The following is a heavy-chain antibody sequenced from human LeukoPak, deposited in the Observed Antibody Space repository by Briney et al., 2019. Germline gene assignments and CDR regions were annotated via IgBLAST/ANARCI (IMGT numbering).Heavy chain of an antibody. J-gene: IGHJ4*02. CDR1: GGSISSGSYY. V-gene: IGHV4-61*02. Sequence: PSETLSLTCTVSGGSISSGSYYWSWIRQPAGKGLEWIGRIYTSGSTNYNPSLKSRVTMSVDTSKNQLSLKLSSVTAADTAVYYCARGNVVVVAAYFLDYWGQGTLVTVSS. D-gene: IGHD2-15*01. CDR2: IYTSGST. CDR3: ARGNVVVVAAYFLDY.